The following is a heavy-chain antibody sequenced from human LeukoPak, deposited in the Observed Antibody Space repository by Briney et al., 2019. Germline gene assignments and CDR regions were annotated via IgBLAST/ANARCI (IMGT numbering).Heavy chain of an antibody. J-gene: IGHJ6*03. CDR3: ARDHSSSWYYYYYYMDV. Sequence: AGGSLRLSCAASGFTFSSYWMSRVRQAPGKGLEWVANIKQDGSEKYYVDSVKGRFTISRDNAKNSLYLQMNSLRAEDTAVYYCARDHSSSWYYYYYYMDVWGKGTTVTISS. CDR1: GFTFSSYW. CDR2: IKQDGSEK. V-gene: IGHV3-7*01. D-gene: IGHD6-13*01.